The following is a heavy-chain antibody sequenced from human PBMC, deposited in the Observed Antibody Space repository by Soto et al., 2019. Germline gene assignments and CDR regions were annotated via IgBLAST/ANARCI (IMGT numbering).Heavy chain of an antibody. CDR1: GGSFSNFI. Sequence: QVQLVQSGAEVKEPGSSVRVSCKASGGSFSNFIMNWVRQSPGQGLEWMGGIVPMLGTPTYAEKFKGRVTISATGSTSTAYMELTSLRSEATAIYYCARNGTYGTSLSHYTGMDVWGQGTAVTVS. CDR2: IVPMLGTP. CDR3: ARNGTYGTSLSHYTGMDV. V-gene: IGHV1-69*16. D-gene: IGHD1-1*01. J-gene: IGHJ6*02.